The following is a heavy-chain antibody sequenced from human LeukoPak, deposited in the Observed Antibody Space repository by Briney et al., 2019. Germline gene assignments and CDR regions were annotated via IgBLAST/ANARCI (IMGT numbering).Heavy chain of an antibody. J-gene: IGHJ4*02. V-gene: IGHV3-53*01. Sequence: GRSLRLSCAASGFTVSSNHMSWVRHAPGKGLEWVSVIHSGGNSYYADSAKGRFTISRDHSKNTLYLQMNSLRAEDTAVYYCVRGSVDGDYLFSGGEGTLVTVSS. CDR1: GFTVSSNH. CDR3: VRGSVDGDYLFS. D-gene: IGHD4-17*01. CDR2: IHSGGNS.